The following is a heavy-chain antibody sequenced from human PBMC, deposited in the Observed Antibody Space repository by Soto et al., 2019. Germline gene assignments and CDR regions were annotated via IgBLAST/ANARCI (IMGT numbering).Heavy chain of an antibody. Sequence: QVQLVQSGAEVKKPGSSVKVSCKASGGTFSSYAISWVRQAPGQGLEWMGGIIPIFGTANYAQKFQGRVTITADESTSTAYMELGSLRSEDTAVYYCASSGCSGGSCYPEFDYWGQGTLVSVSS. CDR3: ASSGCSGGSCYPEFDY. CDR2: IIPIFGTA. V-gene: IGHV1-69*01. D-gene: IGHD2-15*01. CDR1: GGTFSSYA. J-gene: IGHJ4*02.